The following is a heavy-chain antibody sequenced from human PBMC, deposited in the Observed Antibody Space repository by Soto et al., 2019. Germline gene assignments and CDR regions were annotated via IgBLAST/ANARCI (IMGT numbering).Heavy chain of an antibody. J-gene: IGHJ6*02. CDR1: GFKFSSYA. V-gene: IGHV3-23*01. D-gene: IGHD2-15*01. CDR3: ARDRGYDAHDYYYNAMDV. CDR2: ISVSGANT. Sequence: SLRLSCVASGFKFSSYALTWVRQAPGKGLEWVSVISVSGANTYYADSVKGRFTISRDNSKNTLYLQMNSLRAEDTAVYYCARDRGYDAHDYYYNAMDVWGQGTTVTVSS.